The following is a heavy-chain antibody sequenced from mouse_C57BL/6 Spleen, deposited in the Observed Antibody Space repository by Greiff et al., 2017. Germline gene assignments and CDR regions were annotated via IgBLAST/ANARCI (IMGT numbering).Heavy chain of an antibody. V-gene: IGHV1-15*01. CDR1: GYTFTDYE. D-gene: IGHD1-1*01. CDR3: TRGYGSSYRFAY. CDR2: IDPETGGT. J-gene: IGHJ3*01. Sequence: VQLQESGAELVRPGASVTLSCKASGYTFTDYEMHWVKQTPVHGLEWIGAIDPETGGTAYNQKFKGKAILTADKSSSTAYMELRSLTSEDSAVYYCTRGYGSSYRFAYWGQGTLVTVSA.